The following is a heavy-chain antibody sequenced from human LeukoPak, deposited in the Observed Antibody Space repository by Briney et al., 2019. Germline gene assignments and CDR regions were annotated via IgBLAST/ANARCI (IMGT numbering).Heavy chain of an antibody. D-gene: IGHD4-23*01. CDR3: ARGHDGGLAY. Sequence: SQTLSLTCTVSGGSISSGGYYWTWIRQHPGKGLEWIGYIYYSGSTYFNPSLKTRVTMSVDTSKNQFSLKLSSVTAADTAVYYYARGHDGGLAYWGQGTLVTVSS. CDR2: IYYSGST. V-gene: IGHV4-31*03. J-gene: IGHJ4*02. CDR1: GGSISSGGYY.